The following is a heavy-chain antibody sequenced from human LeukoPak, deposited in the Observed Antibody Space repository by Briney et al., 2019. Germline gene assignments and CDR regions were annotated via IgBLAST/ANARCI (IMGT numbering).Heavy chain of an antibody. J-gene: IGHJ4*02. CDR3: ARPPSRGYSSSFEY. CDR1: GYSFATYW. CDR2: IYPDESNI. V-gene: IGHV5-51*01. D-gene: IGHD2-2*03. Sequence: GESLKISCKGSGYSFATYWMAWVRQMPGKGLEWMGIIYPDESNIRYSPSFQGQVTISADKSISTAYLQWSSLKASDTAIYYCARPPSRGYSSSFEYWGQGTLVTVSS.